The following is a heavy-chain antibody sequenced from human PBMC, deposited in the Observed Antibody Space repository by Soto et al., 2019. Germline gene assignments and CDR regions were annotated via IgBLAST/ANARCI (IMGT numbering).Heavy chain of an antibody. CDR2: IKSKTDGGTT. Sequence: VGSLRLSCAASGFTFSNAWMSWVRQAPGKGLEWVGRIKSKTDGGTTDYAAPVKGRFTISRDDSKNTLYLQMNSLKTEDTAVYYCTTDWLLSFGIYGMDVWGQGTTVTVSS. J-gene: IGHJ6*02. CDR3: TTDWLLSFGIYGMDV. CDR1: GFTFSNAW. D-gene: IGHD3-10*01. V-gene: IGHV3-15*01.